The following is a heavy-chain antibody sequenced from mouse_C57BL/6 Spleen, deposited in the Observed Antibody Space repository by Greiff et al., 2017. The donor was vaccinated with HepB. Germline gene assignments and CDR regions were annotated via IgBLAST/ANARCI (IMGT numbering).Heavy chain of an antibody. V-gene: IGHV1-7*01. J-gene: IGHJ2*01. CDR1: GYTFTSYW. D-gene: IGHD2-5*01. CDR2: INPSSGYT. CDR3: ARGYSNYGYYFDY. Sequence: QVQLQQSGAELAKPGASVKLSCKASGYTFTSYWMHWVKQRPGQGLEWIGYINPSSGYTKYNQKFKDKATLTADKSSSTAYMQLSSLTYEDSAVYYCARGYSNYGYYFDYWGQGTTLTVSS.